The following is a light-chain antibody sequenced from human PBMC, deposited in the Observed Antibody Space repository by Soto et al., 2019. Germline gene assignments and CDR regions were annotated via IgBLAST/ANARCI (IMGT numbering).Light chain of an antibody. V-gene: IGKV1-5*01. CDR2: DAS. J-gene: IGKJ1*01. CDR3: QQDNSYSWT. Sequence: DIQITQSPSTLSASVGDRVTITCRASQSISSWLAWYQQKPGKAPKLLIYDASSLESGVPSRFSGSGSGTEFTLTISSLQPDDFATYYCQQDNSYSWTFGQGTKVDIK. CDR1: QSISSW.